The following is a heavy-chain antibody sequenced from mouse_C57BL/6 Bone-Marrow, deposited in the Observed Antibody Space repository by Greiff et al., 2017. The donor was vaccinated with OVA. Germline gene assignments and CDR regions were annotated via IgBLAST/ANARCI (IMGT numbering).Heavy chain of an antibody. CDR3: ARVPLTTVVAYYFDY. J-gene: IGHJ2*01. Sequence: EVKLVESGPELVKPGASVKIPCKASGYTFTDYNMDWVKQSHGKSLEWIGDINPNNGGTIYNQKFKGKATLTVDKSSSTAYMELRSLTSEDTAVYYCARVPLTTVVAYYFDYWGQGTTLTVSS. D-gene: IGHD1-1*01. V-gene: IGHV1-18*01. CDR1: GYTFTDYN. CDR2: INPNNGGT.